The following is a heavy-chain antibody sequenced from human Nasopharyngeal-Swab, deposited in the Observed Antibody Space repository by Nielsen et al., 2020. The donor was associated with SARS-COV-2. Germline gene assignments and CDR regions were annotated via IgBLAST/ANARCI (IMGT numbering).Heavy chain of an antibody. V-gene: IGHV3-21*01. Sequence: GGSLRLSCAASGFTFSSYRMNWVRQAPGKGLEWVSSISSSSSYIYYADSVKGRFTISRDNAKNSLYLQMNSLRAEDTAVYYCASPRGYYDSSGAFDYWGQGTLVTVSS. J-gene: IGHJ4*02. CDR3: ASPRGYYDSSGAFDY. CDR2: ISSSSSYI. D-gene: IGHD3-22*01. CDR1: GFTFSSYR.